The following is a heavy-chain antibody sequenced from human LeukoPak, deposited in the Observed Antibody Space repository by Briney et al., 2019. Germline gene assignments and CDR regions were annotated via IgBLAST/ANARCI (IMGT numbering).Heavy chain of an antibody. J-gene: IGHJ4*02. CDR1: GGSTSSTVYY. D-gene: IGHD5-18*01. CDR3: ARRQARGYNYGYIDC. Sequence: SETLSLTCTVSGGSTSSTVYYWGWIRQPPGKGLEWIGTIYYSGSTYYNPSLKSRVTLSVDTSKNQFSLKLSSVTAADTAVYFCARRQARGYNYGYIDCWGQGTLVTVSS. V-gene: IGHV4-39*01. CDR2: IYYSGST.